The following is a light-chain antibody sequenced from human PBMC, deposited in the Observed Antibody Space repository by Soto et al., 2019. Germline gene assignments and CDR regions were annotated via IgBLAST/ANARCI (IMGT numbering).Light chain of an antibody. J-gene: IGLJ3*02. V-gene: IGLV7-43*01. Sequence: QAVVTQEPSLTVSPGGTVTLTCASSTGAVTSGNYPSWFQQRPGQAPRTLIYTTNSKHSWTPARFSGSRPGDKAALILAGLQPEYGGDYYRLLFYGGAQLVFGGGTKLTVL. CDR2: TTN. CDR3: LLFYGGAQLV. CDR1: TGAVTSGNY.